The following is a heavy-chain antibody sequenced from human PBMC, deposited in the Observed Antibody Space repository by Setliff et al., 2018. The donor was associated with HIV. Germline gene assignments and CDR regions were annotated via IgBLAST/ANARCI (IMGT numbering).Heavy chain of an antibody. D-gene: IGHD6-19*01. CDR2: ISDSGGGT. V-gene: IGHV3-23*01. CDR3: AKDKGSSGWSA. CDR1: GFAFSTYA. J-gene: IGHJ5*02. Sequence: GGSLRLSCAASGFAFSTYAMSWVRQAPGKGLEWVSAISDSGGGTYYADSVKGRFTVSRDNSKYTLYLRMNSLRVEDTAVYYCAKDKGSSGWSAWGQGTLVTVSS.